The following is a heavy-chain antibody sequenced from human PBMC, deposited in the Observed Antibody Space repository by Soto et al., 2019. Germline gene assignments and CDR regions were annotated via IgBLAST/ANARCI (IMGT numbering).Heavy chain of an antibody. D-gene: IGHD5-18*01. CDR2: IIPILGIA. Sequence: QVQLVQSGAEVKKPGSSVKVSCKASGGTFSSYTISWVRQAPGQGLEWMGRIIPILGIANYAQKFQGRVTITADKSTSTAYMELSSLRSEDTAVYYCARVGGDVDTARVTSLDYWGQGTLVTVSS. CDR3: ARVGGDVDTARVTSLDY. J-gene: IGHJ4*02. V-gene: IGHV1-69*02. CDR1: GGTFSSYT.